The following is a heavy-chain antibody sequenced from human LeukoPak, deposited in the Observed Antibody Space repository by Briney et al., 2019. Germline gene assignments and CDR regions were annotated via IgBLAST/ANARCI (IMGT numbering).Heavy chain of an antibody. V-gene: IGHV3-23*01. CDR3: AKDKSCTNGISYLYF. D-gene: IGHD2-8*01. Sequence: GGSLRLSCAASGFTFTNYAMSWVRQAPGKGLEWVSGISGSGGSTYYTDSVKGRFTISRDNSKNTLYLQMNSLRAEDTAVYYCAKDKSCTNGISYLYFWGDGTLVTVSS. CDR1: GFTFTNYA. J-gene: IGHJ4*01. CDR2: ISGSGGST.